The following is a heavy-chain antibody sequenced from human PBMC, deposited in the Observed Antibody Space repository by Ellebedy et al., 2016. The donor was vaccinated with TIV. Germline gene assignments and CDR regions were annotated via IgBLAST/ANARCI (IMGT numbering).Heavy chain of an antibody. CDR2: ISYSGST. D-gene: IGHD6-19*01. CDR1: GGSISSSSYY. CDR3: ARWIVVAGGFDY. J-gene: IGHJ4*02. V-gene: IGHV4-39*01. Sequence: MPSETLSLTCTVSGGSISSSSYYWGWIRKPPGKGLEWIGGISYSGSTYYNPSPKSRVTISVDTSKNQFSLKLISVTAADTAVYYCARWIVVAGGFDYWGQGTLVTVSS.